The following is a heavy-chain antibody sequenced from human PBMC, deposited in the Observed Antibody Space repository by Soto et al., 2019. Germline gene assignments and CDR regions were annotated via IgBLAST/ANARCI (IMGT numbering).Heavy chain of an antibody. CDR1: GGTFSSYA. V-gene: IGHV1-69*13. J-gene: IGHJ5*02. Sequence: ASVKVSCKASGGTFSSYAISWVRQAPGQGLEWMGGIIPIFGTANYAQKFQGRVTITADESTSTAYMELSSLRSEDTAVYYCARDVREYYDILTGYPYNWFDPWGQGTLVTVSS. CDR2: IIPIFGTA. CDR3: ARDVREYYDILTGYPYNWFDP. D-gene: IGHD3-9*01.